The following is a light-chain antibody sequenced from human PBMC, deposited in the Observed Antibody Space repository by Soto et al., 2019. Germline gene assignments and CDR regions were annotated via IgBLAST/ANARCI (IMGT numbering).Light chain of an antibody. V-gene: IGKV3-20*01. J-gene: IGKJ1*01. CDR3: QQHSNSPWT. Sequence: EIVLTQSPGTVSLSPGERATLSCRASQSVSNSYLAWYQQKPGQAPRLLMYPVSNRATGIPDRFSGSGSGTDFTLTINKLEPADFAVYYCQQHSNSPWTFGQGTKV. CDR2: PVS. CDR1: QSVSNSY.